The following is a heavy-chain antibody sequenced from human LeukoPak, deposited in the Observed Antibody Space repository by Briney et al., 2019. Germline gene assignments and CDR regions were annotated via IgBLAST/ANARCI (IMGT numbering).Heavy chain of an antibody. V-gene: IGHV4-59*01. CDR3: ARDYLGSYYYIDV. J-gene: IGHJ6*03. CDR1: GGSISSSF. CDR2: IYYSGST. Sequence: PSETLSLTCTVSGGSISSSFWSWIRQPPGKGLEWIGYIYYSGSTNYNPSLKSRVTISVETSKNQFSLKLSSVTAADTAVYYCARDYLGSYYYIDVWGKGTTVTVSS. D-gene: IGHD3-16*01.